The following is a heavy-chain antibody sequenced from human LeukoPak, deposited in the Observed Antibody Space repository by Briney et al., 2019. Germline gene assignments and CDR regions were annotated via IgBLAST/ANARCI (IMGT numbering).Heavy chain of an antibody. D-gene: IGHD4-23*01. CDR2: IFHSGST. Sequence: SETLSLTCNVSGFSLTIGYFWGWIRQPPGKGLEWIGSIFHSGSTYFNPSLKSRVTMSVDTSKNQFSLKLSSVTAADTAVYYCARASDYGGNSLDYWGQGTLVTVSS. CDR1: GFSLTIGYF. J-gene: IGHJ4*02. V-gene: IGHV4-38-2*02. CDR3: ARASDYGGNSLDY.